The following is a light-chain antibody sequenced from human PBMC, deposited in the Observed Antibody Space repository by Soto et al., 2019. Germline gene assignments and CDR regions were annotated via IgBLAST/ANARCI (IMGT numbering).Light chain of an antibody. V-gene: IGKV3-15*01. CDR2: DAS. CDR1: QSVSNY. J-gene: IGKJ4*01. CDR3: HQYSTWPPLT. Sequence: EVVMTQSPATLSVSPGEQVTLSCRASQSVSNYLAWYQQKPGQAPSLLIYDASSRATGIPARFSGSGSGTEFTLTISSLQSEDFAVYYCHQYSTWPPLTFGGGTKVEIK.